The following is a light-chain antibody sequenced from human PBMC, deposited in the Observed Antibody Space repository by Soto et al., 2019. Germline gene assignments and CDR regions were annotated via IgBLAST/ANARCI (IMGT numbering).Light chain of an antibody. Sequence: QSVLTQPSSLSASPGASASLTCTLRSGINVGTYRTYWYQQKPGSPPQYLLRYKSDSDKQQGSGVPSRFSGSKDASANAGILLISGLQSEDEADYYCMIWHNSAVVFGGGTKLTVL. CDR1: SGINVGTYR. CDR3: MIWHNSAVV. CDR2: YKSDSDK. V-gene: IGLV5-45*03. J-gene: IGLJ2*01.